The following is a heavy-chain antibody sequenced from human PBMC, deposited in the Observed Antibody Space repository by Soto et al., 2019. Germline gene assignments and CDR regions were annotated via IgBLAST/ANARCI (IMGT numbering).Heavy chain of an antibody. CDR2: ISAYNGNT. V-gene: IGHV1-18*01. CDR3: AMNIAVAGTTWFAP. D-gene: IGHD6-19*01. CDR1: GYTFTSYG. J-gene: IGHJ5*02. Sequence: GASVKVSCKASGYTFTSYGISWVRQAPGQGLEWMGWISAYNGNTNYAQKLQGRVTITADESTRTAYMELSSLRSEDTAVYYCAMNIAVAGTTWFAPWGQGTLVTVSS.